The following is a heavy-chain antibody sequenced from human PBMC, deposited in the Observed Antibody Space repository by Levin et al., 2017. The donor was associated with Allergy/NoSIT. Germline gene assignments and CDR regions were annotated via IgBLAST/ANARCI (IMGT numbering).Heavy chain of an antibody. J-gene: IGHJ6*02. V-gene: IGHV3-30*18. Sequence: GGSLRLSCAASGFTFSSYGMHWVRQAPGKGLEWVAVISYDGSNKYYADSVKGRFTISRDNSKNTLYLQMNSLRAEDTAVYYCAKGPLYYDFWSGPPWGGMDVWGQGTTVTVSS. CDR1: GFTFSSYG. CDR2: ISYDGSNK. CDR3: AKGPLYYDFWSGPPWGGMDV. D-gene: IGHD3-3*01.